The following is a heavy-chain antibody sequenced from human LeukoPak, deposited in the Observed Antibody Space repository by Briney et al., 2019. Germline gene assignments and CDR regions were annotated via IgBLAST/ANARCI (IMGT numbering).Heavy chain of an antibody. J-gene: IGHJ4*02. CDR3: ARSITMVRGVIGYFDY. CDR1: GITFSSYG. CDR2: IWYDGSNK. Sequence: GGSLRLSCAASGITFSSYGMHWVRQAPGKGLEWVAVIWYDGSNKYYADSVKGRFTISRDNSKNTLYLQMNSLRAEDTAVYYCARSITMVRGVIGYFDYWGQGTLVTVSS. V-gene: IGHV3-33*01. D-gene: IGHD3-10*01.